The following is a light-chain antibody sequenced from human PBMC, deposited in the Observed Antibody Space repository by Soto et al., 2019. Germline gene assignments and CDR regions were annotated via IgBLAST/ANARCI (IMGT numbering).Light chain of an antibody. CDR1: QPVINNY. V-gene: IGKV3-20*01. CDR3: QQYSDLPMT. Sequence: IVLTQSRGTLSLSPGQRVIFSCRSSQPVINNYLAWCQQKPGQPPRLLIYGASRRAAGIPDSLIGSASGSDFTLPISRLEPEDFAVYFCQQYSDLPMTFGQGTRLEI. J-gene: IGKJ5*01. CDR2: GAS.